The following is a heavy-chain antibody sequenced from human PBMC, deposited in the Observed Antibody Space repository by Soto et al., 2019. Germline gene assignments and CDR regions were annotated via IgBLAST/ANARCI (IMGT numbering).Heavy chain of an antibody. V-gene: IGHV3-30*18. D-gene: IGHD5-12*01. J-gene: IGHJ5*02. CDR3: AKTGERGYDLGGFDP. Sequence: QVQLVESGGGVVQPGRSLRLSCAASGFTFSNYGMHWVRQAPGKGLEWVAVISYDGSNKHYADSVKGRFTISRDNSKNTLYLQMNSLRAEDTAVYYCAKTGERGYDLGGFDPWGQGALVTVAS. CDR2: ISYDGSNK. CDR1: GFTFSNYG.